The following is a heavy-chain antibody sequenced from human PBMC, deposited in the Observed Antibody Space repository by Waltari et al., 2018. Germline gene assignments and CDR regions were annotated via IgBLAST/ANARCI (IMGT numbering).Heavy chain of an antibody. D-gene: IGHD6-19*01. CDR3: ARDAPLYTTGWGYDY. V-gene: IGHV3-7*01. Sequence: EVQLVESGGGLVQPGGSLSLSCEPSGLTIRESWMSWVRQAPGKGPEWVADIKEDGSKIYYVGSVRGRFTISRDNAKNSLYLQMNSLRVEDTAVYYCARDAPLYTTGWGYDYWGQGILVTVSS. CDR1: GLTIRESW. CDR2: IKEDGSKI. J-gene: IGHJ4*02.